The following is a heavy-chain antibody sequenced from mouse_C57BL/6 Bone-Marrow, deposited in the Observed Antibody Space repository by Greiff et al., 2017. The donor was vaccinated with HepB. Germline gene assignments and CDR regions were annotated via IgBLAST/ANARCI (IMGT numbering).Heavy chain of an antibody. V-gene: IGHV3-8*01. Sequence: VQLQQSGPGLAKPSQTLSLPCSVTGYSITSDYWNWIRKFPGNKLEYMGYISYSGSTYYNPSLKSRISITRDTSKNQYYLQLNSVTTEDTATYYCARYPDGSRAWYFDVWGTGTTVTVSS. CDR3: ARYPDGSRAWYFDV. CDR2: ISYSGST. CDR1: GYSITSDY. D-gene: IGHD1-1*01. J-gene: IGHJ1*03.